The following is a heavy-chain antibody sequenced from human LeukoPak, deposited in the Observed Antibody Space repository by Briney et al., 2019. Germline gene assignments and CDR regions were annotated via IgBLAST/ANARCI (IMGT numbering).Heavy chain of an antibody. D-gene: IGHD6-19*01. CDR1: GFTVRSNY. J-gene: IGHJ4*02. Sequence: GGSLRLSCAASGFTVRSNYMSWVRQTPGEGLEWVSIIYSDGSTYYGDSVKGRFTISRDTSKNTVYLQMDSLRAEDTALYYCARTLAGTGNYFDSWGQGTLVTVSS. CDR2: IYSDGST. CDR3: ARTLAGTGNYFDS. V-gene: IGHV3-53*01.